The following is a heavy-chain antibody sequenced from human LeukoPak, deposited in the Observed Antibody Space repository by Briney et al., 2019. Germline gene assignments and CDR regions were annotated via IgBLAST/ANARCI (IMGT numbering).Heavy chain of an antibody. CDR3: AKASEYYDFWSGY. D-gene: IGHD3-3*01. J-gene: IGHJ4*02. CDR1: GFTFSSYG. V-gene: IGHV3-30*18. Sequence: GGSLRLSCAASGFTFSSYGMPWVRQAPGKGLEWVAVISYDGSNKYYADSVKGRFTISRDNSKNTLYLQMNSLRAEDTAVYYCAKASEYYDFWSGYWGQGTLVTVSS. CDR2: ISYDGSNK.